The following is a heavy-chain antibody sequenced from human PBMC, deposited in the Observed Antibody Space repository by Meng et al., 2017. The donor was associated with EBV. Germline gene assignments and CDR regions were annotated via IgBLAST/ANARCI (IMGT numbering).Heavy chain of an antibody. CDR2: IYYSGST. CDR3: ARGRYYGDYFWFDP. J-gene: IGHJ5*02. CDR1: GGSVSSGSYY. D-gene: IGHD4-17*01. Sequence: QGPLQESGPGLVKPSETLSLTCTVSGGSVSSGSYYWSWIRQPPGKGLEWIGYIYYSGSTNYNPSLKSRVTISVDTSKNQFSLKLSSVTAADTAVYYCARGRYYGDYFWFDPWGQGTLVTVSS. V-gene: IGHV4-61*01.